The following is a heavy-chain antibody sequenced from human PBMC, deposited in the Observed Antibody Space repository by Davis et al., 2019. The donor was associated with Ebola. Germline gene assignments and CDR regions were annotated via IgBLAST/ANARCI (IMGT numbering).Heavy chain of an antibody. CDR2: ISYDGSNK. Sequence: GGSLRLSCAASGFTFSSYGMHWVRQAPGMGLEWVAVISYDGSNKYYADSVKGRFTISRDNSKNTLYLQMNSLRAEDTAVYYCSTGSAPDYWGQGTLVTVSS. V-gene: IGHV3-30*03. CDR1: GFTFSSYG. J-gene: IGHJ4*02. CDR3: STGSAPDY. D-gene: IGHD1-14*01.